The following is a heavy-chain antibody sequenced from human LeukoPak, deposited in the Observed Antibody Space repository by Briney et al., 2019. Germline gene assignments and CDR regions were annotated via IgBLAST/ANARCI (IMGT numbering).Heavy chain of an antibody. CDR1: GDSVSSNSAT. CDR3: AGEGAGFDY. J-gene: IGHJ4*02. V-gene: IGHV6-1*01. D-gene: IGHD3-16*01. Sequence: SQTLSLTCGISGDSVSSNSATWNWIRQSPSRGLEWLGRTYYRSRWYNDYPLSVKSRITISPDTSNNQFSLQLNSVTPEDTAMYYCAGEGAGFDYWGQGTLVIVSS. CDR2: TYYRSRWYN.